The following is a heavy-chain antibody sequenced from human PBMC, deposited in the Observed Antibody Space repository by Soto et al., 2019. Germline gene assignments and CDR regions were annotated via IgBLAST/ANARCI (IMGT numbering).Heavy chain of an antibody. J-gene: IGHJ3*02. Sequence: ASMKVSCKASGYTFTRYYMHWVRQAPGQGLEWMGWINPNSGGTNYAQKFQGWVTMTRDTSISTAYMELSRLRSYDTAVYYCARGPIVAAILAFDIWGQGTMVTVSS. CDR3: ARGPIVAAILAFDI. CDR1: GYTFTRYY. D-gene: IGHD5-18*01. CDR2: INPNSGGT. V-gene: IGHV1-2*04.